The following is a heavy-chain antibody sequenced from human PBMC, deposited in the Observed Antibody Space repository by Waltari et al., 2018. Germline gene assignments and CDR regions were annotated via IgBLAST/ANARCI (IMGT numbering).Heavy chain of an antibody. V-gene: IGHV1-3*01. CDR1: GYTFTSYA. D-gene: IGHD1-26*01. J-gene: IGHJ3*02. CDR3: ARDLMGLDAFDI. Sequence: QVQLVQSGAEVKKPGASVKVSCKASGYTFTSYAMHWLRQAPGQRLGWMGWINAGNGNTKYSQKFQGRVTITRDASASTAYMELSSLRSEDTAVYYCARDLMGLDAFDIWGQGTMVTVSS. CDR2: INAGNGNT.